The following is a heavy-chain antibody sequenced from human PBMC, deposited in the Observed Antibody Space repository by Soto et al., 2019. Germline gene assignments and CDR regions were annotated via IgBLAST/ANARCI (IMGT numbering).Heavy chain of an antibody. CDR3: ARGRYYDVLTGYFNYGMDV. CDR2: ISSSGNSI. J-gene: IGHJ6*02. CDR1: GFTFSTYE. Sequence: EVQLVESGGGLAQPGGSLRLSCAASGFTFSTYEMNWVRQAPGKGLEWLSDISSSGNSIYYATSVKGRFTISRDNARNSLYLQMNSLRVEDTAGYYCARGRYYDVLTGYFNYGMDVWGQGTTVTVSS. V-gene: IGHV3-48*03. D-gene: IGHD3-9*01.